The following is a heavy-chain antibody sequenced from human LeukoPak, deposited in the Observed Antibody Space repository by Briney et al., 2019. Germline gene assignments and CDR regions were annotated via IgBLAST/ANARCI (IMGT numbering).Heavy chain of an antibody. CDR1: GYTFTSNY. Sequence: ASVKVSCKASGYTFTSNYIHWVRQAPGQGLEWMGMIYPRDGSTSYTQKFQGRVTVTRDTSTSTVHMELSGLRSEDTAVYYCARDQEGFDYWGQGTPVTVSS. CDR3: ARDQEGFDY. V-gene: IGHV1-46*01. J-gene: IGHJ4*02. CDR2: IYPRDGST.